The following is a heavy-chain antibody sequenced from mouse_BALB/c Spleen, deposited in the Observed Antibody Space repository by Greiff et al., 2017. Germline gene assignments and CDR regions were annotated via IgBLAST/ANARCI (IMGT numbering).Heavy chain of an antibody. J-gene: IGHJ2*01. CDR3: ARGPLNWYYFDY. Sequence: EVNVVESGGGLVQPGGSRKLSCAASGFTFSDYGMAWVRQAPGKGPEWVAFISNLAYSIYYADTVTGRFTISRENAKNTLYLEMSSLRSEDTAMYYCARGPLNWYYFDYWGQGTTLTVSS. V-gene: IGHV5-15*02. D-gene: IGHD4-1*01. CDR1: GFTFSDYG. CDR2: ISNLAYSI.